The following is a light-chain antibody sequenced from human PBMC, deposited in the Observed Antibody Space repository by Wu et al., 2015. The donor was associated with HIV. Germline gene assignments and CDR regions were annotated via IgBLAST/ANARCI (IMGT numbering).Light chain of an antibody. Sequence: DIQMTQSPSTLSASVGDRVTITCRASQSISTWLAWYQQKPGKAPNLLIYKASTLESGVPXRFSGSGSGTEFTLTISSLQPDDFATYYCQQYNRYSYSFGQGTKLEIK. CDR1: QSISTW. CDR2: KAS. V-gene: IGKV1-5*03. J-gene: IGKJ2*03. CDR3: QQYNRYSYS.